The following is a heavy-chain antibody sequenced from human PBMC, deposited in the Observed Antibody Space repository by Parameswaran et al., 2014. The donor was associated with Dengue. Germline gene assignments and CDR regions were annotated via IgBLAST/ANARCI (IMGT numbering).Heavy chain of an antibody. J-gene: IGHJ4*02. D-gene: IGHD2-21*02. CDR2: INHSGST. V-gene: IGHV4-34*01. Sequence: VRQAPGKGLEWIGEINHSGSTNYNPSLKSRVTISVDTSKNQFSLKLSSVTAADTAVYYCAITVTAEFDYWGQGTLVTVSS. CDR3: AITVTAEFDY.